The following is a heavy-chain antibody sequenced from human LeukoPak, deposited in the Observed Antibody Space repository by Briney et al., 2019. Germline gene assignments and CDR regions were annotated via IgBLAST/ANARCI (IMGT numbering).Heavy chain of an antibody. CDR2: IAGSSGYI. V-gene: IGHV3-21*01. CDR3: ARDRGAYCGGDCYLGFQY. Sequence: GGSLRPSCAASGFTFSSYTMNWVRQAPGKGLEWVSSIAGSSGYISYADSVKGRFTISRDNAKKSLYLQMTSLTAEDTAVYYCARDRGAYCGGDCYLGFQYRGGGTLVTVSS. D-gene: IGHD2-21*02. CDR1: GFTFSSYT. J-gene: IGHJ4*01.